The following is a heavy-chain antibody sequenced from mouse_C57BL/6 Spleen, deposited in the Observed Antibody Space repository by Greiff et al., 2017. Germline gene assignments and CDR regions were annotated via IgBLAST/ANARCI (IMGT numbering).Heavy chain of an antibody. V-gene: IGHV3-6*01. CDR2: ISYDGSN. D-gene: IGHD2-3*01. Sequence: EVKLVESGPGLVKPSQSLSLTCSVTGYSITSGYYWNWIRQFPGNKLEWMGYISYDGSNNYNPSLKNRISITRDTSKNQFFLKLNSVTTEDTATYYCAREDGSYYFDYWGQGTTLTVSS. CDR1: GYSITSGYY. J-gene: IGHJ2*01. CDR3: AREDGSYYFDY.